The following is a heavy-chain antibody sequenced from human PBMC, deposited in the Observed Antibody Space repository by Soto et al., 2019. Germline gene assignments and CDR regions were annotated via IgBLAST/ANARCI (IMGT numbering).Heavy chain of an antibody. D-gene: IGHD3-10*01. Sequence: GASVKVSCKASGGTFSSYAISRVRQAPGQGLEWMGGIIPIFGTANYAQKFQGRVTITADESTSTAYMELSSLRSEDTAVYYCARELVENGSGSYSTYYYYGMDVWGQGTTVTVSS. V-gene: IGHV1-69*13. CDR3: ARELVENGSGSYSTYYYYGMDV. J-gene: IGHJ6*02. CDR2: IIPIFGTA. CDR1: GGTFSSYA.